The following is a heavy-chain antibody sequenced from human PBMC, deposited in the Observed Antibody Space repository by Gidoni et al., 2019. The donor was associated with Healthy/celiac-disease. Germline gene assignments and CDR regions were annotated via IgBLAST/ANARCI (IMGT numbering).Heavy chain of an antibody. D-gene: IGHD3-16*01. Sequence: QVQLVQSGAEVKKPGASVKVSCKASGYTFTSYAMHWVRQAPGQRLEGMGWINAGNGNKKYSQKFQGRVTITRDTAASTAYMELSSLRSEDTAVYYCARDGYDYVWGSYGSLDYWGQGTLVTVSS. CDR1: GYTFTSYA. J-gene: IGHJ4*02. CDR3: ARDGYDYVWGSYGSLDY. V-gene: IGHV1-3*01. CDR2: INAGNGNK.